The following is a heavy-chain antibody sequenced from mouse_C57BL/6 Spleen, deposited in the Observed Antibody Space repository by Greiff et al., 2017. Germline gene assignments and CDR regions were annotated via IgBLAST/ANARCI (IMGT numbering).Heavy chain of an antibody. Sequence: VQLKESGPELVKPGASVKISCKASGYSFTGYYMNWVKQSPEKSLEWIGEINPSTGGTTYNQKFKAKATLTVDKSSSTAYMQLKSLTSEDSAVYYCARSGPGFDYWGQGTTLTVSS. CDR2: INPSTGGT. CDR3: ARSGPGFDY. J-gene: IGHJ2*01. V-gene: IGHV1-42*01. CDR1: GYSFTGYY. D-gene: IGHD3-1*01.